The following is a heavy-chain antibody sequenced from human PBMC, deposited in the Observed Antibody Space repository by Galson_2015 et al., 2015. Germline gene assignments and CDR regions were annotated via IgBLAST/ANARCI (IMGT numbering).Heavy chain of an antibody. CDR3: AHGRGYYDGSGSFFYFYAMNV. J-gene: IGHJ6*02. Sequence: PALVRPPQTLTLPCTFSGFSLSTSGVGVGWIRQPPGKAPEWLGLIYWNDDKRYSPSLKSRLTITKDTSRNQVVLTVTNVDPVDTATYYCAHGRGYYDGSGSFFYFYAMNVWGPGTTVTVSS. D-gene: IGHD3-10*01. CDR1: GFSLSTSGVG. CDR2: IYWNDDK. V-gene: IGHV2-5*01.